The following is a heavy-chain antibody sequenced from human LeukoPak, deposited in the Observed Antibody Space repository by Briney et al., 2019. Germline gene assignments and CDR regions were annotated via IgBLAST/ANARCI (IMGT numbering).Heavy chain of an antibody. Sequence: SETLSLTCAVYGGSFSGYYWSWIRQPPGKGLEWIGEINHSGSTNYNPSLKSRVTISVDTSKNQFSLKLSSVTAADTAVYYCARELIYVDYGDYVSFDYWGQGTLVTVSS. D-gene: IGHD4-17*01. V-gene: IGHV4-34*01. CDR3: ARELIYVDYGDYVSFDY. CDR1: GGSFSGYY. CDR2: INHSGST. J-gene: IGHJ4*02.